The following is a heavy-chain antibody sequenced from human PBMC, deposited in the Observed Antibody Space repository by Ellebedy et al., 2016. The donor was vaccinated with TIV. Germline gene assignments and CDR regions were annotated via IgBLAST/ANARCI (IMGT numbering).Heavy chain of an antibody. CDR1: GGSISSSTYY. CDR3: ARPLFLGDYPNWFDP. D-gene: IGHD4-17*01. J-gene: IGHJ5*02. Sequence: MPGGSLRLSCTVSGGSISSSTYYWGWIRQPPGKGLEWIGSIYYSGSTYYSPSLKSRVTISVDTSKNQFSLKLSSVTAADTAVYYCARPLFLGDYPNWFDPWGQGTLVTVSS. V-gene: IGHV4-39*01. CDR2: IYYSGST.